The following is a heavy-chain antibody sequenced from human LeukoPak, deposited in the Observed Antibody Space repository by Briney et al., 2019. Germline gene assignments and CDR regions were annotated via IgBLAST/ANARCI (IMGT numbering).Heavy chain of an antibody. J-gene: IGHJ4*02. V-gene: IGHV3-30*01. CDR3: ARNFPDCSGGSCYWFSLDY. D-gene: IGHD2-15*01. CDR1: GFTFSGYA. CDR2: ISYDGSNK. Sequence: PGGSLRLSCAASGFTFSGYAMHWVRQAPGKGLEWVAVISYDGSNKYYADSVKGRFTISRDNSKNTLYLQMNSLRAEDTAVYYCARNFPDCSGGSCYWFSLDYWGQGTLVTVSS.